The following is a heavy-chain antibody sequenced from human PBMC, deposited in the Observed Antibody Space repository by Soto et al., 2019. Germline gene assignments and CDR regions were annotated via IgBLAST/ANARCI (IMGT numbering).Heavy chain of an antibody. V-gene: IGHV3-30*18. Sequence: QVQLVESGGGVVQPGRSLRLSCAASGFTFSSYGMHWVRQAPGKGLEWVALISYDGSNNYYADSVKGRFTISRDNSKNTLYLQMNGLRDEDTAVYFCAKDRTIAGSGLLDDSWGQGTLVTVSS. J-gene: IGHJ4*02. D-gene: IGHD1-26*01. CDR2: ISYDGSNN. CDR1: GFTFSSYG. CDR3: AKDRTIAGSGLLDDS.